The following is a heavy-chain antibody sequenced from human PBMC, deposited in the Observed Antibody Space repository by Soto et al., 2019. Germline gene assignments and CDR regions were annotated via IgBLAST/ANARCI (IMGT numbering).Heavy chain of an antibody. Sequence: SETLSLTCTVSGGSISSYYWSWIRQPPGKGLEWIGYIYYSGSTNYNPSLKSRVTISVDTSKNQFSLKLSSVTAADTAAYYCARRYGDCFDYWGQGTLVTVSS. J-gene: IGHJ4*02. CDR2: IYYSGST. D-gene: IGHD4-17*01. CDR1: GGSISSYY. CDR3: ARRYGDCFDY. V-gene: IGHV4-59*08.